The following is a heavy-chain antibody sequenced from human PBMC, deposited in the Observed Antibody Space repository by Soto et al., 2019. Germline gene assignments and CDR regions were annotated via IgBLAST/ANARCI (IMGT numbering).Heavy chain of an antibody. Sequence: EVQLLESGGGSVQPGGSLRLSCAASGFTFSSYAMSWVRQAPGKGLEWVSAISGSGGSTYYADSVKGRFTISRDNSKNTLYLQMNSLRAEDTAVYYCAKDKVVVVVAADYFDYWGQGTLVTVSS. CDR1: GFTFSSYA. J-gene: IGHJ4*02. V-gene: IGHV3-23*01. CDR3: AKDKVVVVVAADYFDY. CDR2: ISGSGGST. D-gene: IGHD2-15*01.